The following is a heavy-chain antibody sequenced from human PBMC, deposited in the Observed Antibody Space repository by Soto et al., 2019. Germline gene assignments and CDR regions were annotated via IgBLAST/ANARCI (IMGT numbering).Heavy chain of an antibody. CDR3: ARDSGYSSGPVDY. Sequence: GGSLRLSCAASGFEASVNYMTWVRQAPGKGLEWVSAINSGGSTFYADSVKGRFSISRDNSKNTLFLQMNSLRVEDTAMYYCARDSGYSSGPVDYWGQGTLVTVSS. J-gene: IGHJ4*02. D-gene: IGHD5-18*01. CDR2: INSGGST. V-gene: IGHV3-66*01. CDR1: GFEASVNY.